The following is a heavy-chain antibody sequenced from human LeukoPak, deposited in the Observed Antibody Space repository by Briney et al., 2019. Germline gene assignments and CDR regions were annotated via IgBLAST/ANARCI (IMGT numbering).Heavy chain of an antibody. V-gene: IGHV4-31*03. J-gene: IGHJ4*02. Sequence: SQTLSLTCTVSGGSISSGGYYWSWIRQHPGKGLEWIGYIYYSGSTYYNPSLKSRVTISVDTSKNQFSLKLSSVTAADTAVYYCARRYCSGGSCYSHFDYWGQGTLVTVSS. CDR2: IYYSGST. CDR1: GGSISSGGYY. D-gene: IGHD2-15*01. CDR3: ARRYCSGGSCYSHFDY.